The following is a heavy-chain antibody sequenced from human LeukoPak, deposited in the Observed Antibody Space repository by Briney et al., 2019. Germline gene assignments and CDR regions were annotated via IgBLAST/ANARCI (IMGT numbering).Heavy chain of an antibody. CDR2: ISSDGITT. D-gene: IGHD1-14*01. V-gene: IGHV3-74*01. J-gene: IGHJ4*02. CDR1: GFTFRGSL. CDR3: AREKNRRFDY. Sequence: GGSRRLSCAPPGFTFRGSLMHWVPQPPGRGLLWVSRISSDGITTDYADSVKGRFTTSRDNARNTLYLLMNSLRADDTAIYYGAREKNRRFDYWGQGTLVTVSS.